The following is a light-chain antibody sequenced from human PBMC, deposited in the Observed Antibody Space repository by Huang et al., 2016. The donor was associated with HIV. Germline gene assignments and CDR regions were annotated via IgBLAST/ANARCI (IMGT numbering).Light chain of an antibody. J-gene: IGKJ2*01. CDR1: LSVRSS. V-gene: IGKV1-39*01. CDR2: LAT. CDR3: QQTYTPPPGT. Sequence: DIHMTQSSSSLSAAVGDRVTISCRASLSVRSSLNWYQQKACKAPKLLIYLATNLQDGVPARFSGSSSGTDYTLTITSLQHEDFATYYYQQTYTPPPGTFGQGTKVEIK.